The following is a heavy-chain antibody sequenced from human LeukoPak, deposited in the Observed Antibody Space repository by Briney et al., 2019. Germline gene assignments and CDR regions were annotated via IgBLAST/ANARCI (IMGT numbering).Heavy chain of an antibody. V-gene: IGHV4-61*05. D-gene: IGHD3-10*01. Sequence: SSETLSLTCTVSGGSISSSSYYWGWIRQPPGKGLEWIGRIYTSGSTNYNPSLKSRVTMSVDTSKNQFSLKLSSVTAADTAVYYCARGYYYYYMDVWGKGTTVTVSS. CDR2: IYTSGST. J-gene: IGHJ6*03. CDR3: ARGYYYYYMDV. CDR1: GGSISSSSYY.